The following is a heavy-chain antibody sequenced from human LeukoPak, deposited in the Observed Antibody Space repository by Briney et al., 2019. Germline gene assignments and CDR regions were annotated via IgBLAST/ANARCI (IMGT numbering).Heavy chain of an antibody. CDR2: MNPNSGNT. J-gene: IGHJ3*02. Sequence: GASVKVSCKASGYTFTSYDINWVRQATGQGLEWMGWMNPNSGNTGYAQKFQGRVTMTRNTSISTTYMELSSLRSEDTAVYYCATHDYGDYDAFDIWGQGTMVTVSS. CDR1: GYTFTSYD. CDR3: ATHDYGDYDAFDI. V-gene: IGHV1-8*02. D-gene: IGHD4-17*01.